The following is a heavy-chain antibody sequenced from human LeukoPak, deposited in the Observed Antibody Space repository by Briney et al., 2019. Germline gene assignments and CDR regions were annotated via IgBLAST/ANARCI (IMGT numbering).Heavy chain of an antibody. CDR3: ARAGYSSSWNPPGYFDY. J-gene: IGHJ4*02. D-gene: IGHD6-13*01. V-gene: IGHV4-30-2*01. Sequence: SQTLSLTCAVSGGSISSGGYSWSWIRQPPGKGLEWIGYIYHSGSTYYNPSLKSRVTISVDTSKNQFSLKLSSVTAADTAVYYCARAGYSSSWNPPGYFDYWGQGTLVTVSS. CDR1: GGSISSGGYS. CDR2: IYHSGST.